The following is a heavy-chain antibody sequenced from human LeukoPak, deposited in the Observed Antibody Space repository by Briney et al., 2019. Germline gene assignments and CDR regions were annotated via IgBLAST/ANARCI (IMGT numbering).Heavy chain of an antibody. CDR2: ISGSGGST. J-gene: IGHJ4*02. CDR1: GFTFSSYA. D-gene: IGHD3-3*01. CDR3: AKDFTIFGVGLYDY. Sequence: PGGSLRLSCAASGFTFSSYAMSWVRQAPGKGLEWVSAISGSGGSTYYADSVKGRFTISRDNSKNTLYLQMNSLRAEDTAVYYCAKDFTIFGVGLYDYWGQGTLVTASS. V-gene: IGHV3-23*01.